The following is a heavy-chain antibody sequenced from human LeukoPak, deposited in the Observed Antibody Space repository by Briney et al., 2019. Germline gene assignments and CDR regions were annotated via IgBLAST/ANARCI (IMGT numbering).Heavy chain of an antibody. V-gene: IGHV1-69*05. D-gene: IGHD1-26*01. CDR3: ARVFARGGEISGSNSYY. CDR1: GGTFSTYA. Sequence: GASVKVSCKASGGTFSTYAVNWVRQAPGQGLEWMGGIIPLFGTANYAQKFQGRVTITTDESTSTAYMELSSLRSEDTAIYYCARVFARGGEISGSNSYYWGQGTLVTVSS. J-gene: IGHJ4*02. CDR2: IIPLFGTA.